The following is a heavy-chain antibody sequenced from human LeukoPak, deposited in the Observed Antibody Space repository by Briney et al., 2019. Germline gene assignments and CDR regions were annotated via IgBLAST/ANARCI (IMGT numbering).Heavy chain of an antibody. J-gene: IGHJ4*02. CDR3: ARARYSFSWDYFDY. CDR1: AGSISSFY. Sequence: SETLSPTCTISAGSISSFYWSWIRQPPGKGLEWIGYIYYSGNTKYSPSLKSRVTISVDTSKNQFSLKLSSVTAADTAVYFCARARYSFSWDYFDYWGQGALVTVSS. CDR2: IYYSGNT. D-gene: IGHD6-6*01. V-gene: IGHV4-59*01.